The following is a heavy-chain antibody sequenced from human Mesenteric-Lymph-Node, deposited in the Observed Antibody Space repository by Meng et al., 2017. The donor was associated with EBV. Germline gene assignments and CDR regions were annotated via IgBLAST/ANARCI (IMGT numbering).Heavy chain of an antibody. V-gene: IGHV1-3*01. D-gene: IGHD3-10*01. CDR1: GYTFTSYS. CDR3: ARDYYGSGTYLFDY. J-gene: IGHJ4*02. Sequence: QVEFGQPGAWVKKPWAPVKVSCKAAGYTFTSYSSHWVRQAPGQRFEWMGWIDAGHGNTKYSQRFQGRVTISRDTFASTVYMELSSLRSEDTAVYYCARDYYGSGTYLFDYWGQGTLVTVSS. CDR2: IDAGHGNT.